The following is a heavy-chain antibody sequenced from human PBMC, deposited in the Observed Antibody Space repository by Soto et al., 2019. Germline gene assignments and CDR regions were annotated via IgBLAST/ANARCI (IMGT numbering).Heavy chain of an antibody. J-gene: IGHJ4*02. CDR2: IYYSGST. CDR3: ARFEWELYGVDY. D-gene: IGHD1-26*01. V-gene: IGHV4-39*01. CDR1: GGSISSSSYY. Sequence: QLQLQESGPGLVKPSETLSLTCTVSGGSISSSSYYWGSIRQPPGKGLEWIGSIYYSGSTYYNPSLKSRVTISVDTSKNQFSLKLSSVTAADTAVYYCARFEWELYGVDYWGQGTLVTVSS.